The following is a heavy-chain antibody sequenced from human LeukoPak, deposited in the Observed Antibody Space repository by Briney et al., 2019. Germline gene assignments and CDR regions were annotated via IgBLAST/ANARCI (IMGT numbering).Heavy chain of an antibody. D-gene: IGHD3-16*02. CDR2: IYHSGST. V-gene: IGHV4-30-2*01. CDR1: GGSISSGGYS. Sequence: PSETLSLTCAVSGGSISSGGYSWSWIQQPPGKGLEWIRYIYHSGSTYYNPSLKSRVTISVDRSKNQFSLKLSSVTAADTAVYYCARGGQITFGGVIALPDYWGQGTLVTVSS. J-gene: IGHJ4*02. CDR3: ARGGQITFGGVIALPDY.